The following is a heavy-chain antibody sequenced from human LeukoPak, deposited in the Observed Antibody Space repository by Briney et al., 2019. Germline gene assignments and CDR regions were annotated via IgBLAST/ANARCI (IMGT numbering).Heavy chain of an antibody. CDR1: GYTFTGYY. J-gene: IGHJ4*02. CDR3: ARDISGTGHRGPFDY. D-gene: IGHD1-1*01. V-gene: IGHV1-2*02. Sequence: ASVKVSCKASGYTFTGYYIHWVRQAPGQGLEWMGWINPNSGGTNYAQNLQGRVTMTTDTSTSTVYMELWSLRSDDTAVYYCARDISGTGHRGPFDYWGQGSVVTVSS. CDR2: INPNSGGT.